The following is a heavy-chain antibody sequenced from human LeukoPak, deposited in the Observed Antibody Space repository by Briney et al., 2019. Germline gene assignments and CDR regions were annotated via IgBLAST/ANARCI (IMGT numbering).Heavy chain of an antibody. Sequence: GGSLRLSCAASGFTFDDYAMHWVRQAPGKGLEWVSGISWNSGSIGYADSVKGRFTISRDNAKNSLYLQMNSLRAEDTALYYCAKDSGGFSNAFDIWGQGTMVAVSS. V-gene: IGHV3-9*01. CDR3: AKDSGGFSNAFDI. D-gene: IGHD4-23*01. CDR2: ISWNSGSI. J-gene: IGHJ3*02. CDR1: GFTFDDYA.